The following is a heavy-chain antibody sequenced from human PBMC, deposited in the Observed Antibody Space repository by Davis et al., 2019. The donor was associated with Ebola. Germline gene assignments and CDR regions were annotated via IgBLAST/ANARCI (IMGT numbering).Heavy chain of an antibody. CDR2: IYTGDSDA. V-gene: IGHV5-51*01. CDR1: GFRFSSHW. Sequence: GESLKISCKDSGFRFSSHWIAWVRQMPGKGLDWMGIIYTGDSDARYSPSFQGQVTISADKSITTAYLQWSSLKASDTAMYYCARGTDGYNPGGYFDSWGQGTLVTVSS. J-gene: IGHJ4*02. D-gene: IGHD5-24*01. CDR3: ARGTDGYNPGGYFDS.